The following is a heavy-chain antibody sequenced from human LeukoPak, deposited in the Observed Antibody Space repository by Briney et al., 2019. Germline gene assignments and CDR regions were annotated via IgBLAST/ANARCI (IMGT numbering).Heavy chain of an antibody. CDR3: ARVGTVTTAFYNWFDP. V-gene: IGHV4-34*01. CDR2: INHSGGT. CDR1: NESFNIYY. J-gene: IGHJ5*02. D-gene: IGHD4-17*01. Sequence: SETLSLTCAVYNESFNIYYWSWIRQPPGKGLEWIGEINHSGGTNYNPSLKSRVSISVDTSKNQFSLKLTSITAADAAVYYCARVGTVTTAFYNWFDPWGQGTLVTVSS.